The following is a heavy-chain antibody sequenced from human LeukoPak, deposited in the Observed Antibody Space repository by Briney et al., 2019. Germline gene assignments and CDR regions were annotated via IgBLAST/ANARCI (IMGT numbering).Heavy chain of an antibody. CDR3: AREGGDIVVVPAAPDFDY. V-gene: IGHV3-7*01. D-gene: IGHD2-2*01. CDR1: GFTFSSYA. Sequence: GGSLRLSCAASGFTFSSYAMSWVRQAPGKGLEWVANIKQDGSEKYYVDSVKGRFTISRDNAKNSLYLQMNSLRAEDTAVYYCAREGGDIVVVPAAPDFDYWGQGTLVTVSS. CDR2: IKQDGSEK. J-gene: IGHJ4*02.